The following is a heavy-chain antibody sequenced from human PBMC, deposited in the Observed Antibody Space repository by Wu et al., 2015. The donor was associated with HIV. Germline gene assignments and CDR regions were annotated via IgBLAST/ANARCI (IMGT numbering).Heavy chain of an antibody. CDR2: IIPIFGTA. Sequence: QVQLVQSGAEVKKPGSSVKVSCKASGGTFSSYAISWVRQAPGQGLEWMGGIIPIFGTANYAQKFQGRVTITADESTSTAYMELSSLRSEDTAVYYCARDLSPTMVRGVNDAFDIWAKGQWSPSLQ. CDR1: GGTFSSYA. CDR3: ARDLSPTMVRGVNDAFDI. J-gene: IGHJ3*02. V-gene: IGHV1-69*12. D-gene: IGHD3-10*01.